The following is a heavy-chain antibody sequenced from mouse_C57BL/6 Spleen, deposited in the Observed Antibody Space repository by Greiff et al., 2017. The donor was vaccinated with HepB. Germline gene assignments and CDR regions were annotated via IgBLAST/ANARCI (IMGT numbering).Heavy chain of an antibody. CDR3: ARRGPYYSNYGWYFDV. V-gene: IGHV5-2*03. CDR2: INSDGGST. D-gene: IGHD2-5*01. CDR1: EYEFPSHD. Sequence: EVKLMESGGGLVQPGESLKLSCESNEYEFPSHDMSWVRKTPEKRLELVAAINSDGGSTYYPDTMERRFIISRDNTKKTLYLQMSSLRSEDTALYYCARRGPYYSNYGWYFDVWGTGTTVTVSS. J-gene: IGHJ1*03.